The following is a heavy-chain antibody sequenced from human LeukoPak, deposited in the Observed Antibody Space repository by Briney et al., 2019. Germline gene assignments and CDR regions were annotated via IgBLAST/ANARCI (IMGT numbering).Heavy chain of an antibody. D-gene: IGHD5-24*01. J-gene: IGHJ4*02. CDR1: GFDFDNYA. Sequence: GGSLRLSCAASGFDFDNYAMHWVRQAPGKGLQWVSGINWSSKMVAYAASVKGRFTISRDNAKNSLYLQMNSLTSEDTAFYFCAKGSLEMATVDFEFWGQGTLVTVSS. CDR2: INWSSKMV. V-gene: IGHV3-9*01. CDR3: AKGSLEMATVDFEF.